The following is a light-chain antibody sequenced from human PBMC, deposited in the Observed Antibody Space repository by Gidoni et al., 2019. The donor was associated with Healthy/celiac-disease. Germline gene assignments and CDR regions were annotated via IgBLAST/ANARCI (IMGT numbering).Light chain of an antibody. V-gene: IGKV3-20*01. J-gene: IGKJ1*01. CDR2: SAS. CDR1: QSVSSSY. Sequence: EIVLTQSPGTLSLSPGERATLSCRASQSVSSSYLACYQQKPGQAPRVLIYSASSTATGIPDRFSGSGSGTDFTLTISRLEPEDFAVYYCQQYGSSPVTCGQGTKVEIK. CDR3: QQYGSSPVT.